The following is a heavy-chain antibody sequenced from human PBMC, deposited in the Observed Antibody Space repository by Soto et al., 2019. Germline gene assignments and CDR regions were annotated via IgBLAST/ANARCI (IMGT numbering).Heavy chain of an antibody. D-gene: IGHD6-13*01. CDR1: GYTFTGYY. J-gene: IGHJ5*02. V-gene: IGHV1-2*04. CDR2: INPNSGGT. CDR3: ARGIAAAGTDEGFDP. Sequence: QVQLVQSGAEVKKPGASVKVSCKASGYTFTGYYMHWVRQAPGQGLEWMGWINPNSGGTNYAQKFQGWVTMTRDTSISTAYMELSRLRSDDTAVYYCARGIAAAGTDEGFDPWGQGTLVTVSS.